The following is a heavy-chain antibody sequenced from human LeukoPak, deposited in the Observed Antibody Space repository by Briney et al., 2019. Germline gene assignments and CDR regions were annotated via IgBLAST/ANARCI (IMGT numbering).Heavy chain of an antibody. J-gene: IGHJ4*02. CDR2: ISSSSTYI. Sequence: PGGSLRLSCAASGFTFSNYSMNWVRQAPGKGLEWVSSISSSSTYIYYADSVKGRFTISRDNAKNSLYLQMNSLRAEDTAVYYCARDGITTVRGVIRYFDYWGQGTLVTVSS. CDR3: ARDGITTVRGVIRYFDY. D-gene: IGHD3-10*01. CDR1: GFTFSNYS. V-gene: IGHV3-21*01.